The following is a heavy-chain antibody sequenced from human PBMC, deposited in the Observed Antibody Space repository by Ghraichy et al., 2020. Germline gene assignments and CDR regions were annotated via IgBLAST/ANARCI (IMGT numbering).Heavy chain of an antibody. D-gene: IGHD6-13*01. V-gene: IGHV4-34*01. CDR2: INHSGST. CDR3: ARSERVRIAAARYYFDY. Sequence: SETLSLTCAVYGGSFSGYYWSWIRQPPGKGLEWIGEINHSGSTNYNPSLKSRVTISVDTSKNQFSLKLSSVTAADTAVYYCARSERVRIAAARYYFDYWGQGTLVTVSS. CDR1: GGSFSGYY. J-gene: IGHJ4*02.